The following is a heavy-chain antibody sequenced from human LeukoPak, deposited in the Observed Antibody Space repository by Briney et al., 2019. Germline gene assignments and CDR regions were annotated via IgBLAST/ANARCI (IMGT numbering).Heavy chain of an antibody. Sequence: SETLSLTCTVSGGSISSSSYYWGWIRQPPGKGLGWIGSIYYSGSTYYNPSLKSRVTISVDTSKNQFSLKLSSVTAADTAVYYCARRYYYGSGSIAKFDPWGQGTLVTVSS. CDR3: ARRYYYGSGSIAKFDP. D-gene: IGHD3-10*01. V-gene: IGHV4-39*01. J-gene: IGHJ5*02. CDR2: IYYSGST. CDR1: GGSISSSSYY.